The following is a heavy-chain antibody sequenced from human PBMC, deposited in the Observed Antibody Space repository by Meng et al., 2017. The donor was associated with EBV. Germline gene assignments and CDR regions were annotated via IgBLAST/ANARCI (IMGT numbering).Heavy chain of an antibody. CDR2: LITISDAP. CDR1: GGSFSSDA. J-gene: IGHJ4*02. CDR3: ARESMRAFTRDY. V-gene: IGHV1-69*01. D-gene: IGHD3-3*02. Sequence: QVQLVESGAEVKKPGSSVKVSCKTSGGSFSSDAISWVRQAPGHGLEWMGGLITISDAPTYAQNFTGRVTISSDESTNTPYMHLSGLRFEDTAVYYCARESMRAFTRDYWGQGTLVTVSS.